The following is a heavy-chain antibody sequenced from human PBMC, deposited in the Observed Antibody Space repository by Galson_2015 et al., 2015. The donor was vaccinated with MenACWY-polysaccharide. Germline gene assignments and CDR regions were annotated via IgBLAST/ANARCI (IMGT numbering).Heavy chain of an antibody. CDR2: ISWNSGSI. CDR3: AKDSLYDSSGYFDY. CDR1: GFTFDDYA. J-gene: IGHJ4*02. D-gene: IGHD3-22*01. V-gene: IGHV3-9*01. Sequence: SLRLSCAASGFTFDDYAMHWVRQAPGKGLEWVSGISWNSGSIGYADSVKGRFTISRDNAKKSLYPQMNSLRAGDTALYYCAKDSLYDSSGYFDYWGQGTLVTVSS.